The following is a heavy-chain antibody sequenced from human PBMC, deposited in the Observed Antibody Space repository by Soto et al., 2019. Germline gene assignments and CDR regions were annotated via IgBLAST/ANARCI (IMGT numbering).Heavy chain of an antibody. D-gene: IGHD2-2*01. CDR2: ISYSGSS. J-gene: IGHJ4*02. CDR1: GGSNIRDGYY. CDR3: ARATPAGSADF. Sequence: TLSLTCTVSGGSNIRDGYYWSWIRQHPGKGLEWIAYISYSGSSYSNPSLKSRVTISADTSKNQFSLRLTSVTAADTAVYFCARATPAGSADFWGQGTLVTVSS. V-gene: IGHV4-31*03.